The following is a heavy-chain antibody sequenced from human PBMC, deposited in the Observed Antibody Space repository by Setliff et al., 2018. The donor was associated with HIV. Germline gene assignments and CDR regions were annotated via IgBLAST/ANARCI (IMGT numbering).Heavy chain of an antibody. D-gene: IGHD5-18*01. V-gene: IGHV4-34*01. CDR1: GGSFSGHY. Sequence: PSETLSLTCAVYGGSFSGHYWTWIRQPPGKGLEWIGYINHSGSANYNPSLKSRVTISADTSKNQFSLKLSSVTAADTAVYYCARTIRGYISGDYMDVWGKGTTVTVSS. CDR2: INHSGSA. J-gene: IGHJ6*03. CDR3: ARTIRGYISGDYMDV.